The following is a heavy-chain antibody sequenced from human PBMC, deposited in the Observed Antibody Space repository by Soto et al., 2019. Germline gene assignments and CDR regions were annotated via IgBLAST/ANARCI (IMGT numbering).Heavy chain of an antibody. V-gene: IGHV4-59*08. CDR3: ARQGTSSYFDY. CDR2: IHFGGNT. CDR1: GGSISGYA. Sequence: LCGGSISGYAWSWIRQPPGEGLEWIGYIHFGGNTNYNPSLKSRIAISVDTSKNQFSLKLSSVAAADTAVYYCARQGTSSYFDYWGQGSLVTVSS. D-gene: IGHD3-22*01. J-gene: IGHJ4*02.